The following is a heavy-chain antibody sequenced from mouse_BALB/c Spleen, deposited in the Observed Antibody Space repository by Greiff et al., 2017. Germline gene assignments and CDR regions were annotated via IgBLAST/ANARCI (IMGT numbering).Heavy chain of an antibody. CDR3: ARGSDYYGSSQYYYAMDY. J-gene: IGHJ4*01. V-gene: IGHV1-15*01. CDR1: GYTFTDYE. Sequence: VQLQQSGAELVRPGASVTLSCKASGYTFTDYEMHWVKQTPVHGLEWIGAIDPETGGTAYNQKFKGKATLTADKSSSTAYMELRSLTSEDSAVYYCARGSDYYGSSQYYYAMDYWGQGTSVTVSS. D-gene: IGHD1-1*01. CDR2: IDPETGGT.